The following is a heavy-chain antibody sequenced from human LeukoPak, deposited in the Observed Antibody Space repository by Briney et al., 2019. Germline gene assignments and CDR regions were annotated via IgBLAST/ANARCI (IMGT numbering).Heavy chain of an antibody. J-gene: IGHJ3*02. V-gene: IGHV3-21*01. CDR1: GFTFSSYS. CDR3: ARGSQAAFDI. CDR2: ISSSSSYI. Sequence: GGSLRLSCAAPGFTFSSYSMNWVRQAPGKGLEWVSSISSSSSYIYYADSVKGRFTISRDNAKNSLYLQMNSLRAEDTAVYYCARGSQAAFDIWGQGTMVTVSS.